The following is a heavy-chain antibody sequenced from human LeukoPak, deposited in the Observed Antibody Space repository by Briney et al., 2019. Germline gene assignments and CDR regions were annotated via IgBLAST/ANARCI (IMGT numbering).Heavy chain of an antibody. CDR1: GGSISSSSYY. D-gene: IGHD2-15*01. CDR3: ARDVVVGNYYYYGMDV. CDR2: IYYSGST. Sequence: SETLSLTCTVSGGSISSSSYYWGWIRQPPGKGLEWIGSIYYSGSTYYNPSLKSRVTISVDTSKNQSSLKLSSVTAADTAVYYCARDVVVGNYYYYGMDVWGQGTTVTVSS. V-gene: IGHV4-39*07. J-gene: IGHJ6*02.